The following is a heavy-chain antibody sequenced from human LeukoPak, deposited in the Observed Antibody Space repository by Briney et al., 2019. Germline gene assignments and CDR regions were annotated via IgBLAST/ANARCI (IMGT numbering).Heavy chain of an antibody. D-gene: IGHD6-19*01. CDR2: FYYSEYT. CDR1: GGSISSSNNC. J-gene: IGHJ4*02. CDR3: VRHEQWLIRDF. V-gene: IGHV4-39*01. Sequence: PSETLSLTCTVSGGSISSSNNCWGWIRQPPGKGLEWIGSFYYSEYTHYNPSLKSRVTMSVDTSKNQFSLGLSSVTAADTAVYYCVRHEQWLIRDFWGQGTLVTVSS.